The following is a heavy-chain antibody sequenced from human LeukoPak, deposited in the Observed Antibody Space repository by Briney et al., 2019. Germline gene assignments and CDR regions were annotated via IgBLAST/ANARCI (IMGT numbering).Heavy chain of an antibody. CDR3: ARNNADGEGRFGD. Sequence: ASVKVSCKASGYSFTKYDMSWVRQAPGQGLEWMGWINTNTGNPTYAQGFTGRFVFSLDTSVSTAYLQINSLKAEDTAVYYCARNNADGEGRFGDWGQGTLVTVSS. D-gene: IGHD3-10*01. J-gene: IGHJ4*02. V-gene: IGHV7-4-1*02. CDR2: INTNTGNP. CDR1: GYSFTKYD.